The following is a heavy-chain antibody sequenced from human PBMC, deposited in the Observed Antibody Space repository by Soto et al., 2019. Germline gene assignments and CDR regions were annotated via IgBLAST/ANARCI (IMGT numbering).Heavy chain of an antibody. CDR1: GYAFTTYG. D-gene: IGHD1-1*01. J-gene: IGHJ4*02. CDR3: ARGRYGDY. Sequence: QVHLVQSGAEVKKPGASVKVSCKGSGYAFTTYGIAWVRQAPGQGLEWMGWISAHNGNTNYAQKLQGRVTVTRDTSTSTAYMELRSLRSDDTSVYYCARGRYGDYWGQGALVTVSS. V-gene: IGHV1-18*01. CDR2: ISAHNGNT.